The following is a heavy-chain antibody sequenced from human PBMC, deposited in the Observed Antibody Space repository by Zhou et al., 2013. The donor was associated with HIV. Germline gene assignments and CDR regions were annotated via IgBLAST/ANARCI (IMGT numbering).Heavy chain of an antibody. CDR2: TIPILDAA. V-gene: IGHV1-69*04. CDR1: ESIFNSYA. CDR3: ARLTDYYYMDV. Sequence: QVQLVQSGAEVKKPGSSVRVSCRPSESIFNSYAITWVRQAPGQGLEWLGRTIPILDAAKYSRKFQNRVTITADRSTSTAFLELSSLTSEDTAIYYCARLTDYYYMDVWGKGTTVTVSS. J-gene: IGHJ6*03.